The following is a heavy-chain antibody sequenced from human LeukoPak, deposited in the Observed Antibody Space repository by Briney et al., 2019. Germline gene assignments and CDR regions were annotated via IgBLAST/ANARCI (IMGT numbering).Heavy chain of an antibody. Sequence: GVSLRLSCAASGFTFSSYGMSWVRQAPGKGLEWVSAISGRDTNTYYADSVKGRFIISRDNSKNTLYLQIDSLRAEDTAVYYCAKRSDYGGDGNYFDYWGQGTPVTVSS. V-gene: IGHV3-23*01. CDR3: AKRSDYGGDGNYFDY. CDR2: ISGRDTNT. D-gene: IGHD4-23*01. J-gene: IGHJ4*02. CDR1: GFTFSSYG.